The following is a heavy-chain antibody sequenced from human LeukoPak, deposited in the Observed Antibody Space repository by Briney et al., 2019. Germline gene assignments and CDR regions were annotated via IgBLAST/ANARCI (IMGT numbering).Heavy chain of an antibody. CDR2: IIPIFGTA. CDR3: AREVGEGRQWLVRDAFDI. Sequence: ASVKVSCKASGGTFSSYAISWVRQAPGQGLEWMGGIIPIFGTANYAQKFQGRVTITADESTSTASMELSSLRSEHTAVYYCAREVGEGRQWLVRDAFDIWGQGTMVTVSS. V-gene: IGHV1-69*13. D-gene: IGHD6-19*01. J-gene: IGHJ3*02. CDR1: GGTFSSYA.